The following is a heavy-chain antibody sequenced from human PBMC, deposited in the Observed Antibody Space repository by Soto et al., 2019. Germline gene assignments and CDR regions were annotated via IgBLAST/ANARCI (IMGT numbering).Heavy chain of an antibody. Sequence: QVQLVQSGAEVKKPGASVKVSCKASGYTFTNYGISWVRQAPGQGLEWMGWNSAYNGNTNYAQKLQGRVTMTTNTSTSTDYVELRSRRADDTAVYYCARRQWLVGGYYSGMDVWGQGTTVTVSS. CDR1: GYTFTNYG. J-gene: IGHJ6*02. V-gene: IGHV1-18*01. CDR3: ARRQWLVGGYYSGMDV. CDR2: NSAYNGNT. D-gene: IGHD6-19*01.